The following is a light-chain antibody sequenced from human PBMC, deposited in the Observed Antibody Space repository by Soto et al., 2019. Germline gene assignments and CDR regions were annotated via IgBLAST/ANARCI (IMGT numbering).Light chain of an antibody. V-gene: IGKV3-20*01. CDR3: QLYGISPN. J-gene: IGKJ5*01. CDR2: ASS. CDR1: QSSGSNF. Sequence: ILLTPCPCLQSLSPGDRATLSCKTSQSSGSNFLAWYQHKPGQAPRLLIYASSNRATGIPDRFTGSASGTDFTLTITRLKPEDFAGYYCQLYGISPNFGQGTRLETK.